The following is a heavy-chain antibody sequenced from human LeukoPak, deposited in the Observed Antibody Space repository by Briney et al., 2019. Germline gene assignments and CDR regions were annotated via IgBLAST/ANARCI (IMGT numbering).Heavy chain of an antibody. J-gene: IGHJ4*02. V-gene: IGHV3-53*01. D-gene: IGHD6-13*01. CDR1: GFTVSGNY. Sequence: GGSLRLSCAASGFTVSGNYMSWVRQAPGKGLEWVSVIYSAGSTYYTDSVKGRFTVSGDNSKNTLYLQMNSLRAEDTAVYYCARGYGSSWSQGFDYWGQGTLVTVSS. CDR3: ARGYGSSWSQGFDY. CDR2: IYSAGST.